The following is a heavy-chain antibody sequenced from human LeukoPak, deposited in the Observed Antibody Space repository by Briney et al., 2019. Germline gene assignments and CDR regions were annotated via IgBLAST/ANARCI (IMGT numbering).Heavy chain of an antibody. Sequence: ASVKVSCKASGYTFTSYDINWVRQATGQGLEWMGWMNPNSGNTGYAQKFQGRVTMTRNTSISTAYMELSSLRSEDTAVYYCARSTDYYYYMDVWGKGTTVTVSS. CDR2: MNPNSGNT. V-gene: IGHV1-8*01. CDR1: GYTFTSYD. J-gene: IGHJ6*03. CDR3: ARSTDYYYYMDV.